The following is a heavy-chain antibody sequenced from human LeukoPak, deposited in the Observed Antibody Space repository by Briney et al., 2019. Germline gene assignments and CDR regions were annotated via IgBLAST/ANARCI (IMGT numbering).Heavy chain of an antibody. V-gene: IGHV3-7*05. CDR1: GFSFTTYW. Sequence: GGSLRLSCAASGFSFTTYWMTWVRQAPGKGLEWVANIQKDGSEKNYVESVKGRFTISRDSAENSLYLQMNSLRAEDTAVYYCARAAAGYYFDYWGQGTLVTVSS. D-gene: IGHD6-13*01. J-gene: IGHJ4*02. CDR3: ARAAAGYYFDY. CDR2: IQKDGSEK.